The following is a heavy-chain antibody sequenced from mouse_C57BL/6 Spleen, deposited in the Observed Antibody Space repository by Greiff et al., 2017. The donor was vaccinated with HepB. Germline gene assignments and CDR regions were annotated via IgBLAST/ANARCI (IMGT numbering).Heavy chain of an antibody. CDR3: ARGWSNAGY. CDR1: GFNFKNTY. Sequence: EVQLQQSVAELVMPGASVKLSCTASGFNFKNTYMHWVKQRPEQGLEWIGRIDPANGNTKYAPKFQGKSTITADTSSNTAYLQLSSLTSEDAAIYYCARGWSNAGYWGKGTLVTVAA. D-gene: IGHD2-5*01. V-gene: IGHV14-3*01. J-gene: IGHJ3*01. CDR2: IDPANGNT.